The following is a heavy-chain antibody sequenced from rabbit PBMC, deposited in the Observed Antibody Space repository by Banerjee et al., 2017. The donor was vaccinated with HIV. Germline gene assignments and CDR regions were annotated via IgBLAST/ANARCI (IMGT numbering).Heavy chain of an antibody. Sequence: QLKETGGGLVQPGGSLTLSCKASGFDFSSYYMSWVRQAPGKGLEWIGIIYAGKGSTDYASWVNGRFTISSDNAQNTLYLQLNSLTAADTATYFCVRFASSSGYLAYYFNLWGPGTLVTVS. CDR2: IYAGKGST. J-gene: IGHJ4*01. CDR1: GFDFSSYY. CDR3: VRFASSSGYLAYYFNL. V-gene: IGHV1S7*01. D-gene: IGHD1-1*01.